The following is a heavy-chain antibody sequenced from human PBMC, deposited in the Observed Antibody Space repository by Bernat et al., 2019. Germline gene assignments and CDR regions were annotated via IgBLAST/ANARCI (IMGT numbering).Heavy chain of an antibody. Sequence: QITLKESGPTVVKPTQTLTLTCTFSGFSLSTRGVGVGWIRQPPGEALDWLAVIYWDDDHRYSPSLRSRLTITKDLSKNQVVLTMTNMDPLDTATYFCAHIEITFGGVQRLDAFDFWGQGTMVTVSS. CDR3: AHIEITFGGVQRLDAFDF. V-gene: IGHV2-5*02. D-gene: IGHD3-16*01. CDR1: GFSLSTRGVG. J-gene: IGHJ3*01. CDR2: IYWDDDH.